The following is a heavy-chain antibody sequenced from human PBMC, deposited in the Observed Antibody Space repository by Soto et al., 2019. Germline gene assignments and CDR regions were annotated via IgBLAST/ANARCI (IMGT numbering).Heavy chain of an antibody. J-gene: IGHJ3*02. CDR1: GFTFSIYA. V-gene: IGHV3-23*01. CDR3: ARASDRKGWGSSTFDI. D-gene: IGHD7-27*01. CDR2: ISAVGGST. Sequence: EVQLLESGGGLVQPGGSLRLSCVASGFTFSIYAMNWVRQAPGKGLEWVSTISAVGGSTYYADSMKGRFTISRDNSKNTLYLQMNSLRAEDTAIYYCARASDRKGWGSSTFDIWGQGTMVTVSS.